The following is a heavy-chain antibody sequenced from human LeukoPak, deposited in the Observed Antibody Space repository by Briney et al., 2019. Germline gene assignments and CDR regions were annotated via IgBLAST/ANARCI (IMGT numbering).Heavy chain of an antibody. CDR1: GFTFSSYG. J-gene: IGHJ4*02. CDR2: LSYDGNYK. CDR3: VRYAEYAVSTPCY. Sequence: PGGSLRLSCAASGFTFSSYGMHWVRQAPGKGLEWVAVLSYDGNYKYYADSVKGRFAISRDNSENTLYLQMNSLRAEDTAVYYCVRYAEYAVSTPCYWGQGTLVTVSA. D-gene: IGHD2-8*01. V-gene: IGHV3-30*03.